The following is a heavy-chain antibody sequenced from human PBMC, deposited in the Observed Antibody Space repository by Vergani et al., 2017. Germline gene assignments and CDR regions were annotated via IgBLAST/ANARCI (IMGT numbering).Heavy chain of an antibody. J-gene: IGHJ6*03. CDR2: ISGSGGST. D-gene: IGHD2-2*01. Sequence: EVQVVESGGGLVQPGGSLRLSCAASGFTFSTYDMHWVRQATGKGLEWVSAISGSGGSTYYADSVKGRFTISRDNSKNTLYLQMNSLRAEDTAVYYCATDVLLRSSVHMDVWGKGTTVTVSS. CDR1: GFTFSTYD. V-gene: IGHV3-23*04. CDR3: ATDVLLRSSVHMDV.